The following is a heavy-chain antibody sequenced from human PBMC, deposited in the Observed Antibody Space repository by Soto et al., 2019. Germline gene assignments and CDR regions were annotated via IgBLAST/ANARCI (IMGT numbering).Heavy chain of an antibody. V-gene: IGHV4-34*01. CDR2: INHSGST. Sequence: SETLSLTCAVYGGSFSGYYWSWIRQPPGKGLEWIGEINHSGSTNYNPSLKSRVTISVDTSKNQFSLKLSSVTAADTAVYYCARGPFRYSSGWYVGDYYYYGMDVWGQGTTVTVSS. CDR3: ARGPFRYSSGWYVGDYYYYGMDV. CDR1: GGSFSGYY. J-gene: IGHJ6*02. D-gene: IGHD6-19*01.